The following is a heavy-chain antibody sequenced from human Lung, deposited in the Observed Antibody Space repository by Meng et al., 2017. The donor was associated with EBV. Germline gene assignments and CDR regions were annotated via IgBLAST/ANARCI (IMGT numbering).Heavy chain of an antibody. CDR3: ASSRLAYFDS. Sequence: QVQRVGSGGGVVPPGRSLRFSCAASGFTFSEYDMNWVRQAPGKGLEWLAVISRDGGNRYYRDSVRGRFTISRDNSKNTLFLQLNSLRAEDTAVYYCASSRLAYFDSWGQGTLVTASS. V-gene: IGHV3-30*03. CDR2: ISRDGGNR. CDR1: GFTFSEYD. J-gene: IGHJ4*02. D-gene: IGHD6-13*01.